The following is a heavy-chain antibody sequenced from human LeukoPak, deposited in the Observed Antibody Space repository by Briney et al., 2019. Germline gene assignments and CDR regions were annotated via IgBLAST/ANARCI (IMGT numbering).Heavy chain of an antibody. CDR1: GFTFSSYA. Sequence: GGSLRLSCAASGFTFSSYAMHWVRQAPGKGLEWVAVISYDGSNKYYADSVKGRFTISRDNSKNTLYLQMNSLRAEDTAVYYCARDETRFGESPPFDYWGQGTLVTVSS. CDR2: ISYDGSNK. V-gene: IGHV3-30-3*01. CDR3: ARDETRFGESPPFDY. J-gene: IGHJ4*02. D-gene: IGHD3-10*01.